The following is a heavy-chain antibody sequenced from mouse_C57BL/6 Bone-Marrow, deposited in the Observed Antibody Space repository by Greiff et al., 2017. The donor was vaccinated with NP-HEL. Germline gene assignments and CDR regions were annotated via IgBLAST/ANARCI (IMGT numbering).Heavy chain of an antibody. Sequence: VKLQQPGAELVKPGASVKLSCQASGYTFTSYLLYWVKQRPGRGLEWIGRIDPYSGGTKYNEKFKSKATLTVDKPTSTAYMQLNSLTSEDSAVYEGARDDYGSSTDDDGGQGTTLTVSS. D-gene: IGHD1-1*01. CDR2: IDPYSGGT. CDR3: ARDDYGSSTDDD. CDR1: GYTFTSYL. J-gene: IGHJ2*01. V-gene: IGHV1-72*01.